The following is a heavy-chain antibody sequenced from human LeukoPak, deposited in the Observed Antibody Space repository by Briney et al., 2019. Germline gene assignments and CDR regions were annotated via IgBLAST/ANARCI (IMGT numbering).Heavy chain of an antibody. D-gene: IGHD6-19*01. CDR1: GFTFSSHA. V-gene: IGHV3-23*01. J-gene: IGHJ4*02. Sequence: GGSLRFSCVASGFTFSSHAMSWVRQAPGRGLEWVSVVSGSGGTIYYADSVKGRFTISRDNSKNTLYLQMNSLRAEDTAVYYCAKGMYSSDWYLFDCWGQGTLITVSS. CDR2: VSGSGGTI. CDR3: AKGMYSSDWYLFDC.